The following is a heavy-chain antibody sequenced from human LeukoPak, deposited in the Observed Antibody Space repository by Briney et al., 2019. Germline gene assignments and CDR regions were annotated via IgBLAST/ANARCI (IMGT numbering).Heavy chain of an antibody. Sequence: GGSLRLSCAASGFTFSTCLMSWVRQALGKGMEWVSTIGGSGGDTYYADSVKGRFTISRDNSKNTLFLQMNNMRAEDTAVYYCAKRPSCGGPGCRHIEYWGQGTLVTVSS. V-gene: IGHV3-23*01. CDR1: GFTFSTCL. D-gene: IGHD2-21*01. CDR3: AKRPSCGGPGCRHIEY. J-gene: IGHJ4*02. CDR2: IGGSGGDT.